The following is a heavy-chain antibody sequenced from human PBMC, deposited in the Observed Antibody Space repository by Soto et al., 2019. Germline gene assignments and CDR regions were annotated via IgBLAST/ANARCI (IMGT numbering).Heavy chain of an antibody. CDR1: GGTLSSYA. CDR2: IIPIFGTA. CDR3: ASPGYSSSWDDAFDI. D-gene: IGHD6-13*01. J-gene: IGHJ3*02. Sequence: SVKVSCKASGGTLSSYAISWVRQAPGQGLEWMGGIIPIFGTANYAQKFQGRVTITADESTSTAYMELSSLRSEGTAVYYCASPGYSSSWDDAFDIWGQGTMVTVSS. V-gene: IGHV1-69*13.